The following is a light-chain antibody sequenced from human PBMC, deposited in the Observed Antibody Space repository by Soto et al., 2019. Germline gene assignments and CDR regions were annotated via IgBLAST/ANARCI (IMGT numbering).Light chain of an antibody. CDR3: QQTFRTPLT. Sequence: IQMTQSPSSLSASVGDRVIITCRASQSISKYLNWYQQKPGNAPNLLIYAGSSLQSGVPSRFSGSGSETEFTLTISSLRPEDFATYYCQQTFRTPLTFGGGTKVDIK. CDR2: AGS. J-gene: IGKJ4*01. CDR1: QSISKY. V-gene: IGKV1-39*01.